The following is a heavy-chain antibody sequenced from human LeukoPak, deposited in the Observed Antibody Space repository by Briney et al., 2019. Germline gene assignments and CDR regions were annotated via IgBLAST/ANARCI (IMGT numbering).Heavy chain of an antibody. CDR3: ARSLTAAAGDY. J-gene: IGHJ4*02. V-gene: IGHV5-51*01. D-gene: IGHD6-25*01. Sequence: GESLKISCKGSGYXFTSYWIRWVRQIPGKGLEWMAIIYPADSDIRYSPSFQGQVTISADKSISTAYQQWSSLKASDTAMYYCARSLTAAAGDYWGQGTLVTVSS. CDR1: GYXFTSYW. CDR2: IYPADSDI.